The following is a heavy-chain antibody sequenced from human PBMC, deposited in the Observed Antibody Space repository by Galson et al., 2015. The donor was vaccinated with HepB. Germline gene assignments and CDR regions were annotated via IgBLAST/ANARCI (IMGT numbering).Heavy chain of an antibody. J-gene: IGHJ4*02. D-gene: IGHD6-6*01. CDR1: GFTFSSDG. CDR2: IWYDGINK. CDR3: ARGRGIGDRPAYFDY. V-gene: IGHV3-33*01. Sequence: SLRLSCAASGFTFSSDGMHWVRQAPGKGLEWVALIWYDGINKFYADSVRGRFTISRDNSRNTLYLQMNSLRAEDTAMYYCARGRGIGDRPAYFDYWGQGTLVTVSS.